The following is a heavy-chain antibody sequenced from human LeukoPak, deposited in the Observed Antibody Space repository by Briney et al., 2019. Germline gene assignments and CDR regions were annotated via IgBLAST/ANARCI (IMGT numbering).Heavy chain of an antibody. CDR3: AKDNSGSSTGGYYFDS. CDR2: ISYDGINK. V-gene: IGHV3-30*18. D-gene: IGHD1-26*01. Sequence: GRSLRLSCAASGFTFSSYGMHWVRQAPGKGLEWVAVISYDGINKYYADSVKGRFTISRDNSKNTLYLQMNSLRAEDTAVYYCAKDNSGSSTGGYYFDSWGQGTLVTVSS. CDR1: GFTFSSYG. J-gene: IGHJ4*02.